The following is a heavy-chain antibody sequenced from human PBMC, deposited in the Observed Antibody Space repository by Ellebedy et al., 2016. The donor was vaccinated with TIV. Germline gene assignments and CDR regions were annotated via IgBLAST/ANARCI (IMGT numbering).Heavy chain of an antibody. V-gene: IGHV3-23*01. CDR3: TTIMYYYDSSCYPTGDILDI. CDR1: GFTLRSYA. J-gene: IGHJ3*02. D-gene: IGHD3-22*01. CDR2: ITGCGVST. Sequence: PWGSLRLSCAASGFTLRSYAMSWVRQAPGKGLEWVSTITGCGVSTYYAASVKGRFTISRDNSKNTLYLQMNSLRTEDTAVYYCTTIMYYYDSSCYPTGDILDIWGQGTIVTVSS.